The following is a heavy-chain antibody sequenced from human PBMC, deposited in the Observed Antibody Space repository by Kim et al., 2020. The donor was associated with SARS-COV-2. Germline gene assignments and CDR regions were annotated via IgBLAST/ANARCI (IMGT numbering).Heavy chain of an antibody. CDR2: IWYDGSNK. V-gene: IGHV3-33*01. Sequence: GGSLRLSCAASGFTFSSYGMHWVRQAPGKGLEWVAVIWYDGSNKYYADSVKGRFTISRDNSKNTLYLQMNSLRAEDTAVYYCAVIAAAGTGQVAFDIWGQGTMVTVSS. CDR3: AVIAAAGTGQVAFDI. J-gene: IGHJ3*02. CDR1: GFTFSSYG. D-gene: IGHD6-13*01.